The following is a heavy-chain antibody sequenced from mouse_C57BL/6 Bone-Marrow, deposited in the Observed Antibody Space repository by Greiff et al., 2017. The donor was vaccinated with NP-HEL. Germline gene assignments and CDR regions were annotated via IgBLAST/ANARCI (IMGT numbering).Heavy chain of an antibody. D-gene: IGHD2-5*01. CDR2: INPNNGGT. V-gene: IGHV1-26*01. Sequence: EVQLQQSGPELVKPGASVKISCKASGYTFTDYYMNWVKQSHGKSLEWIGDINPNNGGTSYNQKFKGKATLTVDKSSSTAYMELRSLTSEDSAVYYCAVHYSNYGYFDYWGQGTTLTVSS. J-gene: IGHJ2*01. CDR3: AVHYSNYGYFDY. CDR1: GYTFTDYY.